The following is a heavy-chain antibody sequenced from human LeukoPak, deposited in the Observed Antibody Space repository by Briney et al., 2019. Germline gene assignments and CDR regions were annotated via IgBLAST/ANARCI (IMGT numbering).Heavy chain of an antibody. Sequence: SETLSLTCTVSGGSISYYFWSWIRQPPGKGLEWIAYIYYTGGTDYNPSLKSRVTISVATSKNHFSLQLSSVTAADTAVYYCARHERNGGYYDYWGQGTLVTVSS. CDR3: ARHERNGGYYDY. CDR1: GGSISYYF. J-gene: IGHJ4*02. CDR2: IYYTGGT. D-gene: IGHD3-22*01. V-gene: IGHV4-59*08.